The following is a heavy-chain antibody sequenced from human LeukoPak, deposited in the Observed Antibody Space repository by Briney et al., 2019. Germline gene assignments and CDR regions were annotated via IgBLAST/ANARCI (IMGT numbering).Heavy chain of an antibody. CDR1: GYTFTSYD. CDR3: ARPLTPSSGMGGDFDY. V-gene: IGHV1-2*02. CDR2: INPNSGGT. D-gene: IGHD1-26*01. J-gene: IGHJ4*02. Sequence: ASVKVSCKASGYTFTSYDINWVRQATGQGLEWMGWINPNSGGTNYAQKFQGRVTMTRDTSISTAYMELSRLRSDDTAVYYCARPLTPSSGMGGDFDYWGQGTLVTVSS.